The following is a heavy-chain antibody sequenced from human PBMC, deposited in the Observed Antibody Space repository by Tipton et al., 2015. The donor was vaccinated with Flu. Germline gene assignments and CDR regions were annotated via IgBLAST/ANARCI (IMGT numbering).Heavy chain of an antibody. CDR2: INPNSGGT. D-gene: IGHD6-6*01. CDR1: GYTFTGYY. V-gene: IGHV1-2*06. Sequence: QMQLVQSGAEVKKPGASVKVSCKASGYTFTGYYMHWVRQAPGQGLEWMGRINPNSGGTNYAQKFQGRVTMTRDTSISTAYMELSRLRSDDPAFYSCARDLPEYSSSSGWFDPWGQGTLVTVSS. CDR3: ARDLPEYSSSSGWFDP. J-gene: IGHJ5*02.